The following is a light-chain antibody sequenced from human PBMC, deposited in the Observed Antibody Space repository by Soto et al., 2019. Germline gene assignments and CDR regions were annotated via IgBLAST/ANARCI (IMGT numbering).Light chain of an antibody. CDR2: KAS. V-gene: IGKV1-5*03. J-gene: IGKJ1*01. CDR3: QQYNSYWT. CDR1: QNINTW. Sequence: QMTQSPSTLSASVGDRVTITCRASQNINTWLAWYQQKPGKAPNLLIYKASTLESGVPSRFNGSGSGTEFTLTISSLQPADFATYYCQQYNSYWTFGPGTKVDIK.